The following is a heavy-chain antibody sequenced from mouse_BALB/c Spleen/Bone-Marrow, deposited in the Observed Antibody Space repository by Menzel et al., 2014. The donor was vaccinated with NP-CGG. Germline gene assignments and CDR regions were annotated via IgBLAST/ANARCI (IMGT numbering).Heavy chain of an antibody. CDR2: IYPGSGSA. J-gene: IGHJ2*01. D-gene: IGHD1-1*01. CDR3: ARGLGYYVSSYGFFDY. Sequence: GSELVRPGTSVKLSCKASGYSITTYWMHWVKQRHRQGLEWIGNIYPGSGSANYDEKFKNKGTLTVDTSSSTAYMHLSSLTSEDSAVYYCARGLGYYVSSYGFFDYWGQGTILTVSS. CDR1: GYSITTYW. V-gene: IGHV1S22*01.